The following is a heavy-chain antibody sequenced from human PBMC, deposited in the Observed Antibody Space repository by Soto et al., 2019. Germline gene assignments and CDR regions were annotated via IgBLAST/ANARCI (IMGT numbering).Heavy chain of an antibody. CDR1: GGSISSYY. Sequence: LSLTCTVSGGSISSYYWSWIRQPPGKGLEWIGYIYYSGSTYYNPSLKSRLTISVDTSKNQFSLKLYSVTAADTAVYYCARHLLITMITMETNWFDPWGQGTLVTVSS. V-gene: IGHV4-59*08. CDR3: ARHLLITMITMETNWFDP. D-gene: IGHD3-22*01. CDR2: IYYSGST. J-gene: IGHJ5*02.